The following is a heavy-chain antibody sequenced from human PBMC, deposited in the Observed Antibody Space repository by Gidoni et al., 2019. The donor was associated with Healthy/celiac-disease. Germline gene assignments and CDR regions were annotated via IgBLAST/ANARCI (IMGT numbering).Heavy chain of an antibody. CDR2: IYYSGST. CDR1: GGSISSYY. D-gene: IGHD3-10*01. V-gene: IGHV4-59*01. J-gene: IGHJ6*02. Sequence: QVQLQESGPGLVKPSETLSLTCTVSGGSISSYYWSWIRQPPGKGLEWIGYIYYSGSTNYNPSLKSRVTISVDTSKNQFSLKLSSVTAADTAVYYCARVSGQYMIRFPDYYYYGMDVWGQGTTVTVSS. CDR3: ARVSGQYMIRFPDYYYYGMDV.